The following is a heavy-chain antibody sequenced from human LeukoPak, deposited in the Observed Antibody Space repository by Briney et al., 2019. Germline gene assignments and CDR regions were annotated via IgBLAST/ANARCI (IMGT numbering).Heavy chain of an antibody. CDR1: GGSISSYY. CDR3: ARYGSGSSIDH. Sequence: SETLSLTCTVSGGSISSYYWIWIRQPPGKGLEWIGYIYYSGSTNYNPSLKSRVTISLDTSKNQFSLKLSSMTAADTAVYYCARYGSGSSIDHWGQGTLVTVSS. J-gene: IGHJ4*02. V-gene: IGHV4-59*01. CDR2: IYYSGST. D-gene: IGHD3-10*01.